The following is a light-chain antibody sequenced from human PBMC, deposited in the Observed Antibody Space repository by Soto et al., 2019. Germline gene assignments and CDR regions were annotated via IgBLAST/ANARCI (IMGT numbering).Light chain of an antibody. CDR3: SSYTSSSTLV. V-gene: IGLV2-14*01. CDR1: SSDVGGYDH. CDR2: DVS. Sequence: QSALTQRACVSGSPGQSVTISCTGSSSDVGGYDHVSWYQQHPGKAPKIMIYDVSNRPSGVSNRFSGSKSVNTASLTISGLQAEDEADYYCSSYTSSSTLVFGGGTKLTVL. J-gene: IGLJ2*01.